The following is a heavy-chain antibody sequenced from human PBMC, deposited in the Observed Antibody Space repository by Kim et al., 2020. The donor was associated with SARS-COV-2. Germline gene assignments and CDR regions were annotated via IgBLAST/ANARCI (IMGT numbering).Heavy chain of an antibody. D-gene: IGHD3-10*01. J-gene: IGHJ5*02. Sequence: ASVKVSCKASGYTFTSYTMHWVRQAPGQRLEWLGWIAAGNGNIRFAQNFQGRLIISRDTSTTTAYMELSSLRPEDTAVYYCARGSGSGSLDPGGQGALVT. CDR1: GYTFTSYT. V-gene: IGHV1-3*01. CDR3: ARGSGSGSLDP. CDR2: IAAGNGNI.